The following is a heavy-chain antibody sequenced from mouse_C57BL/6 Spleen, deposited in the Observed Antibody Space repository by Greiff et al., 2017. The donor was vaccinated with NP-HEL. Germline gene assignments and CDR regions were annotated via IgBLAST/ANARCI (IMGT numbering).Heavy chain of an antibody. V-gene: IGHV1-4*01. Sequence: QVQLQQSGAELARPGASVKMSCKASGYTFTSYTMHWVKQRPGQGLEWIGYINPSSGYTKYNQKFKDKATLTADKSSSTAYMQLSSLTSEDSAVYYCARCYGSSYDYAMDYWGQGTSVTGAS. J-gene: IGHJ4*01. D-gene: IGHD1-1*01. CDR1: GYTFTSYT. CDR3: ARCYGSSYDYAMDY. CDR2: INPSSGYT.